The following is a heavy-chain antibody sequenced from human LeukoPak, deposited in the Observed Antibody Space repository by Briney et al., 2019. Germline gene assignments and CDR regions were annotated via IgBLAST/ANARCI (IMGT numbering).Heavy chain of an antibody. CDR2: IKQDGSEK. J-gene: IGHJ3*02. Sequence: GGSLRLSCAASGFTFSSYWMSWVRQAPGKGLEWVANIKQDGSEKYYVDSVKGRFTISRDNAKNSLYLQMNSLRAEDTAVYYCAKVGEDYGAKWGAFDIWGQGTMVTVSS. CDR3: AKVGEDYGAKWGAFDI. D-gene: IGHD4-17*01. V-gene: IGHV3-7*03. CDR1: GFTFSSYW.